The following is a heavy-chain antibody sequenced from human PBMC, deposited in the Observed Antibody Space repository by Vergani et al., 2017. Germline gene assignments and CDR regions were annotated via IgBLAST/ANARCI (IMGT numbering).Heavy chain of an antibody. CDR1: GYTFTGYY. Sequence: QVQLVQSGAEVKKPGASVKVSCKASGYTFTGYYMHWVRQAPGQGLEWMGWINPNSGGTNYAQKFQGRVTITADKSTSTAYMELSSLRSEDTAVYYCARENYYDSLNAFDIWGQGTMVTVSS. D-gene: IGHD3-22*01. V-gene: IGHV1-2*02. CDR2: INPNSGGT. CDR3: ARENYYDSLNAFDI. J-gene: IGHJ3*02.